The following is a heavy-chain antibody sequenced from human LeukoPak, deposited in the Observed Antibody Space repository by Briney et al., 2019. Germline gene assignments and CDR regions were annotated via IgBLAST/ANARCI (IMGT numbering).Heavy chain of an antibody. Sequence: SETLSLTCTVSGGSISSYYWSWIQQPPGKGLEWIGYIHYSGSTNCNPSLKSRVTISVDTSKNQFSLRLSSVTAADTAVYYCARVEEGYGSGRRENYYYYYMDVWGKGTTVTISS. J-gene: IGHJ6*03. V-gene: IGHV4-59*01. CDR2: IHYSGST. CDR3: ARVEEGYGSGRRENYYYYYMDV. CDR1: GGSISSYY. D-gene: IGHD3-10*01.